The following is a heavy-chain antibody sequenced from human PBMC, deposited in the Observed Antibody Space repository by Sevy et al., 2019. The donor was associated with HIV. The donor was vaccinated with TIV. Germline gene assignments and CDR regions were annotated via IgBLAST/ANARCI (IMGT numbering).Heavy chain of an antibody. V-gene: IGHV4-59*01. Sequence: SETLSLTCTVSGGSISSYYWSWIRQPPGKGLEWIGYIYYSGSTNHNPSLKSRVTISVDTSKNQFSLKLSSVTAADTAVYYCARGGTNDYGDFYFDYWGQGTLVTVSS. CDR3: ARGGTNDYGDFYFDY. J-gene: IGHJ4*02. CDR2: IYYSGST. D-gene: IGHD4-17*01. CDR1: GGSISSYY.